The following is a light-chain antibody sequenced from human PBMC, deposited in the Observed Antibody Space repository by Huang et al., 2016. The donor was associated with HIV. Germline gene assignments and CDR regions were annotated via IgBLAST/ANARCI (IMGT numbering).Light chain of an antibody. Sequence: DIVVTQSPGSLALSLGERAAINCTSSQSVFHSSNNKNYLSWYQLKPGQSPKLLIYWASTREFGVPDRFRGTGSGTDFTLTITRLQAEDVAVYYCHQYYSSPQTFGQGTKVEV. CDR3: HQYYSSPQT. CDR1: QSVFHSSNNKNY. V-gene: IGKV4-1*01. J-gene: IGKJ1*01. CDR2: WAS.